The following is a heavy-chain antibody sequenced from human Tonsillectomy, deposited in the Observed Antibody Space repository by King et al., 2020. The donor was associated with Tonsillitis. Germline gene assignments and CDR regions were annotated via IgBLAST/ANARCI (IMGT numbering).Heavy chain of an antibody. Sequence: QLVQSGAEVKKPGASVKVSCKVSGYTLTELSMHWVRQAPGKGLEWMGGFNPEDGETIYAQKFQGRVTMTEDTSTDTAYMELSSLRSEHTAVYYCTTGGARAYYYGSGSYYPYNWFDPWGQGTLVTVSS. D-gene: IGHD3-10*01. CDR3: TTGGARAYYYGSGSYYPYNWFDP. CDR2: FNPEDGET. J-gene: IGHJ5*02. CDR1: GYTLTELS. V-gene: IGHV1-24*01.